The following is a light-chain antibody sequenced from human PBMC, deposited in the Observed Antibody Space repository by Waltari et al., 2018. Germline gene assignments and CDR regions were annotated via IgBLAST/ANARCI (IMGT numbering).Light chain of an antibody. CDR2: GAL. J-gene: IGKJ2*01. CDR1: QSLRVAY. V-gene: IGKV3-20*01. CDR3: QQYDTSPMT. Sequence: EVVLTQSPGTLSLSPGERASVSCRASQSLRVAYLAWYQQKSGQAPRLLIPGALYRAPDIPDRFSGSGSGTDFTLTISRVEPEDFAVYYCQQYDTSPMTFGQGTKLEIK.